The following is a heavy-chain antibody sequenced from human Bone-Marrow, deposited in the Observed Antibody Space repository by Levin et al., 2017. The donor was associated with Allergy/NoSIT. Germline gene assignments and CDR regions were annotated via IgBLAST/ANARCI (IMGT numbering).Heavy chain of an antibody. J-gene: IGHJ5*02. V-gene: IGHV5-10-1*01. CDR3: ASEVLPATWFDP. Sequence: GESLKISCQASGHGYSNQWINWVRQIPGKGLEWVGRIDLRDSFTNYSPSFQGHVPLSLDKSTTTAYLRWTSLKASDTAIYFCASEVLPATWFDPWGQGTLVTVSS. CDR2: IDLRDSFT. D-gene: IGHD2-8*02. CDR1: GHGYSNQW.